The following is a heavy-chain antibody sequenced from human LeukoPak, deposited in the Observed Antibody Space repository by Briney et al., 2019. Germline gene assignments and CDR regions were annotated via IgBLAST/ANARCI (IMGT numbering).Heavy chain of an antibody. D-gene: IGHD3-10*01. V-gene: IGHV3-9*01. J-gene: IGHJ4*02. CDR1: GFTFVDYA. CDR3: AKDRSMVTTGSSDY. Sequence: PGRSLRLSCAASGFTFVDYAMHWVRQAPGKGLEWVSGISWNSDSIGYADSVRGRFTISRDNAKNSLYLQMNGLSVEDTALYDCAKDRSMVTTGSSDYWGQGTLVTVSS. CDR2: ISWNSDSI.